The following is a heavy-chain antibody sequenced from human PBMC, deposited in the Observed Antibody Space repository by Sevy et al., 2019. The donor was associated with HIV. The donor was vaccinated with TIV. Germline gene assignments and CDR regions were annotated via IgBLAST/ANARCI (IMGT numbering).Heavy chain of an antibody. Sequence: GGSLRLSCAASGFTFDDDAMHWVQQAPGKDLEWVSGISWKSASIDYADSVKGRFTISRDNAKNSLYLQMKSLRAEDPAWYYCARDRDDGYCTNGVCFNFDNWGQGTLVTVSS. D-gene: IGHD2-8*01. CDR3: ARDRDDGYCTNGVCFNFDN. V-gene: IGHV3-9*01. CDR2: ISWKSASI. CDR1: GFTFDDDA. J-gene: IGHJ4*01.